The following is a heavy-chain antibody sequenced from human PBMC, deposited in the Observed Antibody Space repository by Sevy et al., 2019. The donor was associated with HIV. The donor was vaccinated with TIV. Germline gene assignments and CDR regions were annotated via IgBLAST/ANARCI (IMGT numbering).Heavy chain of an antibody. CDR1: GFTFSSYW. CDR3: ARVADYYGSGSSDTIFDY. CDR2: INSDGSST. D-gene: IGHD3-10*01. V-gene: IGHV3-74*01. J-gene: IGHJ4*02. Sequence: GGSLRLSCAASGFTFSSYWMHWVRQAPGKGLVWVSRINSDGSSTSYADSVKGRFTISRDNAKNTLYLQMNSLRAEDTAVYYCARVADYYGSGSSDTIFDYWGQGTLVTVSS.